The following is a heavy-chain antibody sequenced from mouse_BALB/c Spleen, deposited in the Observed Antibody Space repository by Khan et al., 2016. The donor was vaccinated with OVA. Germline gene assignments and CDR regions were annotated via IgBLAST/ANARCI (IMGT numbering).Heavy chain of an antibody. CDR3: ARQDYYGYAMDY. J-gene: IGHJ4*01. Sequence: EVQLVESGPGLVKPSQSLSLTCTVTGYSITSDYAWNWIRQFPGNKLEWMGYISYSGSTSYNPSLKSRISITRDTSKNQFFLQLNSVTTEDTATNYCARQDYYGYAMDYWGPGTSVTVSS. D-gene: IGHD1-1*01. CDR1: GYSITSDYA. CDR2: ISYSGST. V-gene: IGHV3-2*02.